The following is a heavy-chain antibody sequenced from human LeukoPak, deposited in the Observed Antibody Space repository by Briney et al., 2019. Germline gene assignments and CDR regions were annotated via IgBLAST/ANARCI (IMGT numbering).Heavy chain of an antibody. CDR3: VKDRVAVAGTSY. CDR2: ISSNGGST. J-gene: IGHJ4*02. V-gene: IGHV3-64D*06. CDR1: GFTFSSYS. Sequence: GGSLRLSCSASGFTFSSYSMHWVRQAPGKGLEYVSAISSNGGSTNYADSVKGRFTVSRDNSKNTLYLQMSSLRAEDTAAYYCVKDRVAVAGTSYWGQGTLVTVSS. D-gene: IGHD6-19*01.